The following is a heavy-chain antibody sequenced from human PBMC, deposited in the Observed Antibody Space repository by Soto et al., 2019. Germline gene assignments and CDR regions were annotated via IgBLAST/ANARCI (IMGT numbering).Heavy chain of an antibody. V-gene: IGHV5-51*01. CDR1: GYSFTSYW. Sequence: GESLKISCKGSGYSFTSYWIGWVRQMPGKGLEWMGIIYPGDSDTRYSPSFQGQVTISADKSISTAYLQWSSLKASDTAMYYCARIFQFGSGFGAYGYWGQGTLVTVSS. CDR2: IYPGDSDT. CDR3: ARIFQFGSGFGAYGY. J-gene: IGHJ4*02. D-gene: IGHD3-16*01.